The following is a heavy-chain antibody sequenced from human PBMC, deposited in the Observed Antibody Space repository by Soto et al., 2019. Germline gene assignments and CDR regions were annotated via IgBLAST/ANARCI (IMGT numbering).Heavy chain of an antibody. Sequence: SETLSLTCTVSGGSISSSSYYWGWIRQPPGKGLEWIGSIYYSGSTYYNPSLKSRVTISVDASKNQFSLKLSSVTAADTAVYYCARHPLDGDNGWYYYYGMDVWGQGTTVTVSS. CDR1: GGSISSSSYY. D-gene: IGHD4-17*01. CDR2: IYYSGST. CDR3: ARHPLDGDNGWYYYYGMDV. J-gene: IGHJ6*02. V-gene: IGHV4-39*01.